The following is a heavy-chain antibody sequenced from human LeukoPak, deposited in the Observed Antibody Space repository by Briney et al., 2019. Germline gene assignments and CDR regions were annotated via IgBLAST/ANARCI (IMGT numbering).Heavy chain of an antibody. D-gene: IGHD4-11*01. CDR1: GYTFTRYG. Sequence: ASVKVSCKASGYTFTRYGIRWVRPAPGQGLEWMGWISAYNGNTNYAQKLQGRVTMTTDTSTSTAYMELRSLRSDDTAVYYCARAVPYSNYVNYYGMDVWGQGTTVTVSS. J-gene: IGHJ6*02. CDR2: ISAYNGNT. CDR3: ARAVPYSNYVNYYGMDV. V-gene: IGHV1-18*01.